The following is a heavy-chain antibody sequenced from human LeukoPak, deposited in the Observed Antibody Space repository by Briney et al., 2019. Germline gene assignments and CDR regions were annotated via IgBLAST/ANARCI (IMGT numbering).Heavy chain of an antibody. J-gene: IGHJ4*02. CDR3: ARAYCSSTSCYTAGY. CDR1: GYTFTGYY. D-gene: IGHD2-2*02. V-gene: IGHV1-2*02. Sequence: GASVKVSCKASGYTFTGYYMHWVRQAPRQGLEWMGWINPNSGGTNYAQKFQGRVTMTRDTSISTAYMELSRVRSDDTAVYYCARAYCSSTSCYTAGYWGQGTLVTVSS. CDR2: INPNSGGT.